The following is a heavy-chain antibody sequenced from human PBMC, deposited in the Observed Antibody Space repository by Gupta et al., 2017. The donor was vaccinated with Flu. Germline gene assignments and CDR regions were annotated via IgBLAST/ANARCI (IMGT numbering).Heavy chain of an antibody. V-gene: IGHV1-69*01. D-gene: IGHD2-15*01. CDR2: IILVFGPT. CDR3: ARKGGGHCSGGTCYSFDY. Sequence: QVQLVQSGAEGKQPGSAVKVSCKASGVTFSSYAINWVRQAPGQGLAWMGGIILVFGPTNYAQKFQGRVTITADESTSTAYMELSSLRSEDTAVYYCARKGGGHCSGGTCYSFDYWGQGTLVTVSS. J-gene: IGHJ4*02. CDR1: GVTFSSYA.